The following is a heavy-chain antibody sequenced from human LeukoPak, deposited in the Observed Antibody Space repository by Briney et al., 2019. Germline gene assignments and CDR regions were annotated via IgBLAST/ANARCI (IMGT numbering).Heavy chain of an antibody. CDR1: GFTFSSYA. Sequence: GRSLRLSCAASGFTFSSYAMHWVRQAPGKGLEWVAVISYDGSNKYYADSVKGRFTISRDNSKNTLYLQMNSLRAEDTAVYYCARGSYGFGYWGQGTLATVSS. CDR2: ISYDGSNK. V-gene: IGHV3-30-3*01. J-gene: IGHJ4*02. CDR3: ARGSYGFGY. D-gene: IGHD5-18*01.